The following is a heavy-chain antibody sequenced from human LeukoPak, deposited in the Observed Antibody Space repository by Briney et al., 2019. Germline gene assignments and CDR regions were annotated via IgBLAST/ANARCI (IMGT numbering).Heavy chain of an antibody. D-gene: IGHD2/OR15-2a*01. J-gene: IGHJ6*03. CDR2: INPNGGGT. CDR1: GYTFTGYY. Sequence: GASVKVSCKASGYTFTGYYMHWVRHAPGQGLEWMGRINPNGGGTNYAQKFQGRVTMTRDTSISTAYMELSRLRSDDTAVYYCAVTFKGYYMDVWGKGTTVTASS. V-gene: IGHV1-2*06. CDR3: AVTFKGYYMDV.